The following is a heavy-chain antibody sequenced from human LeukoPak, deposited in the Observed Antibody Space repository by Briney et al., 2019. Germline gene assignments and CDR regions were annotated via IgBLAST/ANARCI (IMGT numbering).Heavy chain of an antibody. CDR3: ARVFDSGSQAYFYYMDV. V-gene: IGHV4-59*01. J-gene: IGHJ6*03. CDR1: GGSIRGYY. CDR2: IYSSGST. Sequence: KSSETLSLTCNVSGGSIRGYYWSCIRQPPGKGLEWMGNIYSSGSTNYNPSLKSRVTMSVDTSKNQFSLKVSSVTAAATAVYYCARVFDSGSQAYFYYMDVWGKGTTVTISS. D-gene: IGHD3-10*01.